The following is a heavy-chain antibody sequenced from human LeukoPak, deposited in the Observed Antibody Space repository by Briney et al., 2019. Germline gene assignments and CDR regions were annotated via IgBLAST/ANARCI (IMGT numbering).Heavy chain of an antibody. CDR3: AREDRSRSSDPFDY. V-gene: IGHV1-69*05. J-gene: IGHJ4*02. Sequence: SVKVSCKASGGTFSSYAISWVRQAPGQGLEWMGGIIPIFGTANYAQKFQGRVTITTDESTSTAYMELSSLRSEDTAVYYCAREDRSRSSDPFDYWGQGTLVTVSS. D-gene: IGHD1-26*01. CDR1: GGTFSSYA. CDR2: IIPIFGTA.